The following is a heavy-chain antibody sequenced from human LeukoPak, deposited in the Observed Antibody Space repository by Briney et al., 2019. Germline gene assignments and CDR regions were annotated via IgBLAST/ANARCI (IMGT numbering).Heavy chain of an antibody. D-gene: IGHD5-18*01. CDR2: IIPIFGTA. J-gene: IGHJ4*02. V-gene: IGHV1-69*13. CDR3: ARQRGGYSYASPEYYFDY. Sequence: SVKVSCKASGGTFSSYAISWVRQAPGQGLEWMGWIIPIFGTANYAQKFQGRVTITADESTSTAYMELSSLRSEDTAVYYCARQRGGYSYASPEYYFDYWGQGTLVTVSS. CDR1: GGTFSSYA.